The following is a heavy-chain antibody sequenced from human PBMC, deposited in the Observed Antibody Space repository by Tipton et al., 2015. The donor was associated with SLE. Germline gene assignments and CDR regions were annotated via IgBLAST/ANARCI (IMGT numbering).Heavy chain of an antibody. CDR3: ARAGGAFDI. V-gene: IGHV4-34*01. J-gene: IGHJ3*02. Sequence: TLSLTCAVYGGSFSGYYWSWIRQPPGKGLEWIGEINHSGSTNYNPSLKSRVTISVDTSKNQFSLKLSSVTAADTAVYYCARAGGAFDIWDQGTMVTVSS. CDR1: GGSFSGYY. D-gene: IGHD2-15*01. CDR2: INHSGST.